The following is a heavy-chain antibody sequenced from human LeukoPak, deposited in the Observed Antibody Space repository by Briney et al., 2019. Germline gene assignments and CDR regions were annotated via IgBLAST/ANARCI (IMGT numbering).Heavy chain of an antibody. Sequence: PSETLSLTCTVSGDSISSYYWSWIRHPAGKGLEWIGRIYTSGSTNYNPSLKSRVSMSVDTSKNQFSLNLSSVTAADTAVYYCARITIFRGNWFDPWGQGTLVTVSS. CDR1: GDSISSYY. CDR3: ARITIFRGNWFDP. CDR2: IYTSGST. V-gene: IGHV4-4*07. J-gene: IGHJ5*02. D-gene: IGHD3-3*01.